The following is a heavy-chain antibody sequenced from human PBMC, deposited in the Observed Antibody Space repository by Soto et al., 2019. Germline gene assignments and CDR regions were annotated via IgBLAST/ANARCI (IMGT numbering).Heavy chain of an antibody. CDR2: INHSGST. CDR3: ARGKNFDILTGYCQTYYFDY. D-gene: IGHD3-9*01. CDR1: GGSFSGYY. V-gene: IGHV4-34*01. J-gene: IGHJ4*02. Sequence: LSLTCAVSGGSFSGYYWSWIRQPPGKGLEWIGEINHSGSTNYNPSLKSRVTISVDTSKNQFSLKLSSVTAADTAVYYCARGKNFDILTGYCQTYYFDYWGQGTLVTVSS.